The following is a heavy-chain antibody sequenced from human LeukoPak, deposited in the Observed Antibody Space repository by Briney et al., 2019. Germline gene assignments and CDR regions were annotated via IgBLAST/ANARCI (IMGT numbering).Heavy chain of an antibody. V-gene: IGHV4-61*02. J-gene: IGHJ4*02. CDR1: GDSISSGDYY. Sequence: PSETLSLTCTVSGDSISSGDYYWSWIRQPAGKGLEWIGRIYTSGRTNYNPSLKSRVTISIGMSKKQFSLKLSSVTAADTAVYHCARTYYDPLTGYYSGGGPFDSWGQGTLVTVSS. CDR2: IYTSGRT. CDR3: ARTYYDPLTGYYSGGGPFDS. D-gene: IGHD3-9*01.